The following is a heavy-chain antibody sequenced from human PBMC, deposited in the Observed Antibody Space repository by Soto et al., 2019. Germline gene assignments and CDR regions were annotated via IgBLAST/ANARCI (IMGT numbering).Heavy chain of an antibody. CDR1: GGSVSNSY. CDR3: ARGRSHEWELRVQYFDY. CDR2: VYYSGST. V-gene: IGHV4-59*02. D-gene: IGHD1-26*01. J-gene: IGHJ4*02. Sequence: QVQLQESGPGLVKPSETLSLTCTVSGGSVSNSYWGWIRQPPGKGLEWVAYVYYSGSTNYNPSLGSRVTISVDKSKNQFSLKMTSVTGADTAVYYCARGRSHEWELRVQYFDYWGQGTLVTFSS.